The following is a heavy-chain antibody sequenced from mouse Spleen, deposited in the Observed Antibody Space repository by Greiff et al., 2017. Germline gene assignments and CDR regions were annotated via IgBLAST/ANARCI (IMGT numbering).Heavy chain of an antibody. CDR2: IRNKANGYTT. D-gene: IGHD4-1*01. CDR1: GFTFTDYY. CDR3: ARDTTGAMDY. V-gene: IGHV7-3*02. J-gene: IGHJ4*01. Sequence: EVKLEESGGGLVQPGGSLRLSCATSGFTFTDYYMSWVRQPPGKALEWLGFIRNKANGYTTEYSASVKGRFTISRDNSQSILYLQMNTLRAEDSATYYCARDTTGAMDYWGQGTSVTVSS.